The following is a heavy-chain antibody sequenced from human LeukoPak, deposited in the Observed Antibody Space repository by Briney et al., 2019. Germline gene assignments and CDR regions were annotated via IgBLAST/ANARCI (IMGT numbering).Heavy chain of an antibody. D-gene: IGHD1-26*01. Sequence: SQTLSLTCTVSGGSISSGSYYWSWIRQPAGKGLEWIGRIYTSGSTNYNPSLKSRVTISVDTSKNQFSLKLSSVTAADTAVYYCAAGSYGYWFFDLWGRGTLVTASS. CDR3: AAGSYGYWFFDL. J-gene: IGHJ2*01. CDR1: GGSISSGSYY. V-gene: IGHV4-61*02. CDR2: IYTSGST.